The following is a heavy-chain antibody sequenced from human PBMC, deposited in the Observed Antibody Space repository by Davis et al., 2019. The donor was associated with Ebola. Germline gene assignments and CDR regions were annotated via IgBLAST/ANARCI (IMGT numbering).Heavy chain of an antibody. CDR1: GFTFSSYS. CDR3: ARCLAPAGAYWYFDL. CDR2: ISSSSSTI. D-gene: IGHD6-13*01. J-gene: IGHJ2*01. V-gene: IGHV3-48*02. Sequence: GESLKISCAASGFTFSSYSMNWVRQAPGKGLEWVSYISSSSSTIYYADSVRGRFTISRDNAKNSLYLQMNSLRDEDTAVYYCARCLAPAGAYWYFDLWGRGTLVTVSS.